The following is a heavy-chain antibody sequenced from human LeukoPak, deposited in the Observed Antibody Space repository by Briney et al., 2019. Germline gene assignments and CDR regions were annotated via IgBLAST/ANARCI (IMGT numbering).Heavy chain of an antibody. Sequence: SQTLSLTCAISGDSVSSNSAAWNWIRQSPSRGLEWLGRTYYRSKWYNDYAVSVKSRMTINPDTSKNQFSLQLNSVTPEDTAVYYCARDRGSYYYGSGIHAFDIWGQGTMVTVSS. CDR2: TYYRSKWYN. CDR1: GDSVSSNSAA. J-gene: IGHJ3*02. CDR3: ARDRGSYYYGSGIHAFDI. D-gene: IGHD3-10*01. V-gene: IGHV6-1*01.